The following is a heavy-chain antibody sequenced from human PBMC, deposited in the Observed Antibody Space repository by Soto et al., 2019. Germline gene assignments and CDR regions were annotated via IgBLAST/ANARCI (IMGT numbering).Heavy chain of an antibody. Sequence: QVQLQESGPKLVKPSQTLSLTCSVSGGSISTVGHYWTWIRQPPGKGMEWIGSIYHTGSTYYSKSLRSRLTMSVDTSKSQFSLRLSSVTAADTAGYYCARATGTLRSRNCDYWGQGSLVTVSS. CDR3: ARATGTLRSRNCDY. CDR1: GGSISTVGHY. CDR2: IYHTGST. D-gene: IGHD1-1*01. V-gene: IGHV4-31*03. J-gene: IGHJ4*02.